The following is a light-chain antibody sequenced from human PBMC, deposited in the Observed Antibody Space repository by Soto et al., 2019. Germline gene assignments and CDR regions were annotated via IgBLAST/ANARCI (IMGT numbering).Light chain of an antibody. CDR2: GNS. CDR3: QSYDSSLFYV. CDR1: SSNIGSNY. J-gene: IGLJ1*01. V-gene: IGLV1-40*01. Sequence: QSVLTQPPSASGTPGQRVTISCSGSSSNIGSNYVYWYQQLPGTAPKLLIYGNSNRPSGVPDRFSGSKSGTSASLAITGLQAEDEADYYCQSYDSSLFYVFGTGTKVTVL.